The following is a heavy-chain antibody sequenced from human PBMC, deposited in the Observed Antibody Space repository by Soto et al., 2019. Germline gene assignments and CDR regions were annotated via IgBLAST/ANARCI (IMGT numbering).Heavy chain of an antibody. CDR2: IIPIFGTA. D-gene: IGHD3-10*01. V-gene: IGHV1-69*13. Sequence: SVKVSCKASGGTFSSYAISWVRQGPGQGLEWMGGIIPIFGTANYAQKFQGRVTITADESTSTAYMELSSLRSEDTAVYYCAGLRITMVRGVIIGPRWGQGTLVTVSS. J-gene: IGHJ4*02. CDR1: GGTFSSYA. CDR3: AGLRITMVRGVIIGPR.